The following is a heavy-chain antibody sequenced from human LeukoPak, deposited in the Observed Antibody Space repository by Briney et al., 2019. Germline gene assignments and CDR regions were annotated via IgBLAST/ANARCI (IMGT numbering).Heavy chain of an antibody. V-gene: IGHV3-53*01. CDR2: IYSGGST. CDR3: ARTPGIAARLSRSSIFNYYYYMDV. Sequence: GGSLRLSCAASGFTVSSNYMSWVRQAPGKGLEWVSVIYSGGSTYYADSVKGRFTISRDNSKNTLYLQMNSLRAEDTAVYYCARTPGIAARLSRSSIFNYYYYMDVWGKGTTVTVSS. CDR1: GFTVSSNY. D-gene: IGHD6-6*01. J-gene: IGHJ6*03.